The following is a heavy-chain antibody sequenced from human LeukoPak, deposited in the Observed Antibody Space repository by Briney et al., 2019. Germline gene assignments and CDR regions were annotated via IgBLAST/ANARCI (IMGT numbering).Heavy chain of an antibody. CDR1: GFTFSDYY. Sequence: GGSLRLSCAASGFTFSDYYMSWIRQAPGKGLEWVSYISISSSGTNYADSVKGRFTISRDNSKNTLYLQMNSLRAEDTAVYYCAKVDAPYCSGGSCYYYGMDVWGQGTTVTVSS. D-gene: IGHD2-15*01. V-gene: IGHV3-11*06. CDR2: ISISSSGT. CDR3: AKVDAPYCSGGSCYYYGMDV. J-gene: IGHJ6*02.